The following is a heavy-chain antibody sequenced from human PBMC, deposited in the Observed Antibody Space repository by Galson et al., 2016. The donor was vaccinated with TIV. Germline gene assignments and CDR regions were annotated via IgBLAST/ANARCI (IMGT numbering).Heavy chain of an antibody. CDR1: GGSFRGYS. CDR2: IDDSGST. J-gene: IGHJ4*02. V-gene: IGHV4-34*01. D-gene: IGHD3-10*01. CDR3: TRGRFESGSYYNNGFDY. Sequence: SETLSLTCGVSGGSFRGYSWTWIRLPPGKGLEWIGEIDDSGSTNSIPSLKSRLTLSVDTSRNHFSLQLNSVTAADTAIYYCTRGRFESGSYYNNGFDYWGQGTPVTVSS.